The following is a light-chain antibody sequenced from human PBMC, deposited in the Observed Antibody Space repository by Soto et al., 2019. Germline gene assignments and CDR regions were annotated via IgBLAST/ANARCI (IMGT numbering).Light chain of an antibody. Sequence: DIVMTQSPDSLAVSLGERATFNCKSSQSILDRSKNKYYLAWYQQKSGQPPKLLIYWASLRESGVPDRFTGSGSGTDFTLTISSLKAEDVAVYYCQQYFTSPWTFGKGTKVEI. J-gene: IGKJ1*01. CDR1: QSILDRSKNKYY. CDR2: WAS. V-gene: IGKV4-1*01. CDR3: QQYFTSPWT.